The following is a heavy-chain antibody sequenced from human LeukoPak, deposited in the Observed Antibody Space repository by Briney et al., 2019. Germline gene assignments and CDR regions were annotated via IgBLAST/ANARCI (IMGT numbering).Heavy chain of an antibody. D-gene: IGHD4-17*01. V-gene: IGHV1-18*04. CDR3: ARDDYGDYGYYYYYMDV. Sequence: ASVKVSCKASGYTFTGYYMHWVRQAPGQGLEWMGWISAYNGNTNYAQKLQGRVTMTTDTSTSTAYMELRSLRSDDTAVYYCARDDYGDYGYYYYYMDVWGKGTTVTVSS. CDR2: ISAYNGNT. J-gene: IGHJ6*03. CDR1: GYTFTGYY.